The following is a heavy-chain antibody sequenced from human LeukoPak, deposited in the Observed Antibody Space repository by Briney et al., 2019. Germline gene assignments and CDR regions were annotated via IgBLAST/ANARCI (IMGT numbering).Heavy chain of an antibody. J-gene: IGHJ5*02. CDR1: GGTFSSYA. CDR3: ARRVPAAIMVEKLTYNWFDP. CDR2: IIPIFGTA. D-gene: IGHD2-2*02. V-gene: IGHV1-69*01. Sequence: SVKVSCKASGGTFSSYAISWVRQAPGQGLEWMGGIIPIFGTANYAQKFQGRVTITADESTSTAYMELSSLRSEDKAVYYCARRVPAAIMVEKLTYNWFDPWGQGTLVTVSS.